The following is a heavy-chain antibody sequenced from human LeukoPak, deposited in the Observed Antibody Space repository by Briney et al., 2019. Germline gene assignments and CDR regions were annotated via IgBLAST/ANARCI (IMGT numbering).Heavy chain of an antibody. J-gene: IGHJ6*03. CDR2: IIPIFGTA. V-gene: IGHV1-69*01. D-gene: IGHD1-7*01. CDR3: ARDLELRSWEYYYMDV. Sequence: SVKVSCKASGGTFSSYAISWVRQAPGQGLEWMGGIIPIFGTANYAQKFQGRVTITADESTSTAYMELSSLRSENTAVYYCARDLELRSWEYYYMDVWGKGTTVTVSS. CDR1: GGTFSSYA.